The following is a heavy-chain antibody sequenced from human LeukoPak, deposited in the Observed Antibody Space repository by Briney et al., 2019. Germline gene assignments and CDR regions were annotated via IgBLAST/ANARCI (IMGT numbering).Heavy chain of an antibody. D-gene: IGHD1-26*01. CDR1: GFTFDEYA. Sequence: PGGSLRLSCAASGFTFDEYAMHWVRQGPGKGLEWVSGINWNSGSIGYADSVKGRFTISRDNSKNTLYLQMNSLRAEDTAVYYCAKDRSGSYSQGLDYWGQGTLVTVSS. CDR2: INWNSGSI. J-gene: IGHJ4*02. CDR3: AKDRSGSYSQGLDY. V-gene: IGHV3-9*01.